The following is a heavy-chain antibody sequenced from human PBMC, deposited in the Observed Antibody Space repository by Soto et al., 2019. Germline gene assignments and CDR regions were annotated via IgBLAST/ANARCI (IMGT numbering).Heavy chain of an antibody. V-gene: IGHV1-18*01. CDR3: ARTCRSGGSCYLEY. CDR1: GYSFSSFG. CDR2: VSVPSGDT. Sequence: ASVKVSCKASGYSFSSFGISCVRQAPGQGLEWVGWVSVPSGDTSSAQNFQDRVTVTTDTSTSTAYMEVGSLRSDDTAVYYCARTCRSGGSCYLEYWGEGTLVTVSS. D-gene: IGHD2-15*01. J-gene: IGHJ4*02.